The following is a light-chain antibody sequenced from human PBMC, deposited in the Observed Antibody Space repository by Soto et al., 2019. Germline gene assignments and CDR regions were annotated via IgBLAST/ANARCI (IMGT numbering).Light chain of an antibody. Sequence: DIVLTQSPGTLSLSPGERATLSCRSSQSVSRNYLAWYQQKPDQAPRLVIYDVSGRATGIPDRFSGSGSGSDFTLTISRLEPDDSAVYYCQQYGISPTFGQGTKVEIK. CDR3: QQYGISPT. V-gene: IGKV3-20*01. J-gene: IGKJ1*01. CDR1: QSVSRNY. CDR2: DVS.